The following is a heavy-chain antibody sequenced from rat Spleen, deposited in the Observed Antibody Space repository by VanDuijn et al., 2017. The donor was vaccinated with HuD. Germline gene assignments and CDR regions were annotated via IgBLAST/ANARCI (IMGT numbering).Heavy chain of an antibody. D-gene: IGHD1-12*02. CDR3: ARAYYDGSYYDY. CDR1: GYSITSNY. J-gene: IGHJ2*01. CDR2: ISYSGST. V-gene: IGHV3-1*01. Sequence: EVQLQESGPGLVKPSQSLSLTCSVTGYSITSNYWGWIRKFPGNKMEWMAYISYSGSTGFNPSLKSRISITRDISRNQFFLQLNSVTTEDTATYYCARAYYDGSYYDYWGQGVMVTVSS.